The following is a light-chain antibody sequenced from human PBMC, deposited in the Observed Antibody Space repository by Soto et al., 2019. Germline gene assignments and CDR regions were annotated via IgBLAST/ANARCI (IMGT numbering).Light chain of an antibody. CDR1: NSDVGGYNY. CDR2: EVS. CDR3: SSYTSISTDV. J-gene: IGLJ1*01. V-gene: IGLV2-14*01. Sequence: QSALTQPASVSGSPGQSITISCTGTNSDVGGYNYVSWYQQHPGKAPKLLIYEVSRRPSGVSNRFSASKSGNTASLTISGLQDEDEADYYCSSYTSISTDVFGSGTKVTVL.